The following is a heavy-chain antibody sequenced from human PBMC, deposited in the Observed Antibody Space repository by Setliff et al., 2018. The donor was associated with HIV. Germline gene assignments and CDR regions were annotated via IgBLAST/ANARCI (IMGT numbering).Heavy chain of an antibody. CDR2: IYPGDSDT. CDR1: GYSFSSYW. V-gene: IGHV5-51*01. D-gene: IGHD2-15*01. Sequence: PGESLKISCKGSGYSFSSYWIGWVRQMSGKGLEWMGIIYPGDSDTRYSPSFQGQVTISADNSINTAYLQWSSLKASDTAMYYCVRRGCTWYDYYYMDVWGKGTTVTVSS. CDR3: VRRGCTWYDYYYMDV. J-gene: IGHJ6*03.